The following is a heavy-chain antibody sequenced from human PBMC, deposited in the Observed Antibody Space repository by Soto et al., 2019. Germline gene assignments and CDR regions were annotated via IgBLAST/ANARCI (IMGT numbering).Heavy chain of an antibody. J-gene: IGHJ5*02. CDR1: GGSISSGGYY. CDR3: ARDRTYSSSSPGWFDP. CDR2: IYYSGST. Sequence: SETLSLTCTVSGGSISSGGYYWSWIRQHPGKGLEWIGYIYYSGSTYYNPSLKSRVTISVDTSKNQFSLKLSSVTAADTAVYYCARDRTYSSSSPGWFDPWGQGTLVTSPQ. V-gene: IGHV4-31*02. D-gene: IGHD6-13*01.